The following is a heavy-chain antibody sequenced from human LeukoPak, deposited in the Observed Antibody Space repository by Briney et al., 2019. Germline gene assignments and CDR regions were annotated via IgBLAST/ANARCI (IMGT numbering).Heavy chain of an antibody. V-gene: IGHV3-48*03. CDR2: ITGRGNTI. CDR1: GFVFNSYE. J-gene: IGHJ4*02. Sequence: GGSLTLSCVASGFVFNSYEMSWVRQAPGKGLEWLSYITGRGNTIYYADSVRGRSTISRDNAKLSLYLQMNTLRAEDTAIYYCARSLGPTKPFDFWGKGTPVTVSS. D-gene: IGHD5-24*01. CDR3: ARSLGPTKPFDF.